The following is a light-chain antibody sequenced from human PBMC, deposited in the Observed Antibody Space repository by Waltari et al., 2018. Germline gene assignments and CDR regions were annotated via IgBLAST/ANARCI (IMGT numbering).Light chain of an antibody. CDR3: FVWDDSLSGLWV. J-gene: IGLJ3*02. Sequence: QSVLTQSPSTSGTPGQRVTISCSGSTSNIGSNHVSWYQQLPGTAPKLLIYRSVLRPSGVPVRFSGSRSGTSASLAISGLRSEDEAHYYCFVWDDSLSGLWVFGGGTKLTVL. CDR2: RSV. V-gene: IGLV1-47*01. CDR1: TSNIGSNH.